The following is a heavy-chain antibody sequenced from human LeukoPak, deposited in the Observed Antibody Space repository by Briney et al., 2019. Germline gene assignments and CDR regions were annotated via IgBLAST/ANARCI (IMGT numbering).Heavy chain of an antibody. J-gene: IGHJ3*02. Sequence: PGGSLRLSCAASGFTFSSYAMSWVRQAPGKGLEWVSAISGSGGSTYYADSVKGRFTISRDNSKNTLYLQMNSLRAEDTAVYYCAKSERVSWFGESGALDIWGQGTMVTVSS. CDR1: GFTFSSYA. V-gene: IGHV3-23*01. D-gene: IGHD3-10*01. CDR3: AKSERVSWFGESGALDI. CDR2: ISGSGGST.